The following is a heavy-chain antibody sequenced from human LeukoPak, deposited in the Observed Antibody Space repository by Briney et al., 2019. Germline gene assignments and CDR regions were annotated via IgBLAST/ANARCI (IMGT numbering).Heavy chain of an antibody. Sequence: GGSLRLSCAASGFTFSSYAMSWVRQAPGKGLEWVSSISGSGGSTYYADSVKGRFTISRDNSKNTLYLQMNSLRAEDTAIYYCAKEYTGTFSPFPSYFDNWGQGTLVTVSS. J-gene: IGHJ4*02. CDR3: AKEYTGTFSPFPSYFDN. CDR2: ISGSGGST. V-gene: IGHV3-23*01. CDR1: GFTFSSYA. D-gene: IGHD1-26*01.